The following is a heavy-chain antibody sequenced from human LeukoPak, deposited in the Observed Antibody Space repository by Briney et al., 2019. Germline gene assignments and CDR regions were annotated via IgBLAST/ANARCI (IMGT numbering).Heavy chain of an antibody. CDR2: ISYDGSNK. CDR1: GFTFSSYA. CDR3: AREVGYCSSTSCYTSNAFDI. J-gene: IGHJ3*02. Sequence: GGSLRLSCAASGFTFSSYAMHWVRQAPGKGLEWVAVISYDGSNKYYADSVKGRFTISRDNSKNTLYLQMNSLRAEDTAVYYCAREVGYCSSTSCYTSNAFDIWGQGTMVTVSS. D-gene: IGHD2-2*02. V-gene: IGHV3-30-3*01.